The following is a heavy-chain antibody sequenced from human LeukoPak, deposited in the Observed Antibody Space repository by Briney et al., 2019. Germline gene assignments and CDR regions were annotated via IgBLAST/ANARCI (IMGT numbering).Heavy chain of an antibody. CDR1: GFTFSSYW. D-gene: IGHD3-10*01. CDR2: IKQDGSEK. Sequence: GGSLRLSCAASGFTFSSYWMSWVRQAPGKGLEWVANIKQDGSEKYYVDSVKGRFTISRDSAKNSLYLQMNSLRAEDTAVYYCARDSRYGSGSYLAFDIWGQGTMVTVSS. V-gene: IGHV3-7*01. J-gene: IGHJ3*02. CDR3: ARDSRYGSGSYLAFDI.